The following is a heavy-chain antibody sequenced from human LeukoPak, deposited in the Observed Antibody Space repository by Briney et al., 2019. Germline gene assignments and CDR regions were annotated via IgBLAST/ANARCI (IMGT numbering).Heavy chain of an antibody. Sequence: SVKVSCKTSEYTFTGYYMHWVRQAPGQGLEWMGWISPNSGGTNYAQKFQGRVTMTSDTSISTAYMELSRLRSDDTAVYYCARGKTTVYCGGDCYAFDYWGQGSLVTVSS. CDR2: ISPNSGGT. CDR3: ARGKTTVYCGGDCYAFDY. J-gene: IGHJ4*02. CDR1: EYTFTGYY. V-gene: IGHV1-2*02. D-gene: IGHD2-21*02.